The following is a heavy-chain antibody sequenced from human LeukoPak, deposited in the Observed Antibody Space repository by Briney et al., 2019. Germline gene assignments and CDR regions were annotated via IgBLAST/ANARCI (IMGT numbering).Heavy chain of an antibody. J-gene: IGHJ4*02. D-gene: IGHD2-21*01. CDR1: GFTLSGYW. CDR3: ARYVVASACFDS. CDR2: MNSDGTVT. Sequence: PGGSLRLSCAASGFTLSGYWMHWVRQAPGEGLVWVSGMNSDGTVTTYADSVRGRFTISRDNAKNILYLQMSSLRAEDTAVYYCARYVVASACFDSWGQGTPVTVSS. V-gene: IGHV3-74*01.